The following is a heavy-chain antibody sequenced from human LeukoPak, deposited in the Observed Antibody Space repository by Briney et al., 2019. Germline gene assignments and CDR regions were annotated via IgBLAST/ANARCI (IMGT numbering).Heavy chain of an antibody. D-gene: IGHD2-2*01. J-gene: IGHJ4*02. CDR3: ARVMEGYCSSSSCEPSFDY. CDR1: GGSISSYY. Sequence: AETLSLSCTVSGGSISSYYWSWIRQPPGKGLEWIGYIYYSGRTNYNPSLKSRFTISVDTSKNQFSLKLSSVTAADTAVYYCARVMEGYCSSSSCEPSFDYWGQGTLVTVSS. CDR2: IYYSGRT. V-gene: IGHV4-59*01.